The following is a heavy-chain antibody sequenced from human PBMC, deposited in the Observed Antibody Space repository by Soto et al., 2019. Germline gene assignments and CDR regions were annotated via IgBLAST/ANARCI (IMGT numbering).Heavy chain of an antibody. J-gene: IGHJ4*02. CDR3: ARRYGGHFDY. CDR1: GGSISSYY. Sequence: QVQLQESGPGLVKPSETLSLTCTVSGGSISSYYWSWIRQPPGKGLEWIGYIYYSGSTNYTPSLKGRVTISVDTSKHQFSLTLSSVTAADTAVYYCARRYGGHFDYWGQGTLVTVSS. D-gene: IGHD4-17*01. CDR2: IYYSGST. V-gene: IGHV4-59*08.